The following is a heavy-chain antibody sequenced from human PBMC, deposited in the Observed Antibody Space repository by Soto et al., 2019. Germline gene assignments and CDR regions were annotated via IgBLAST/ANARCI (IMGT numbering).Heavy chain of an antibody. CDR1: GDSISTNNW. CDR3: GRRGGCDHYYYCGLDV. V-gene: IGHV4-4*02. J-gene: IGHJ6*02. CDR2: SYHSGNT. D-gene: IGHD5-12*01. Sequence: QVQLQESGPGLVKPSGTLSLTCAVSGDSISTNNWWSWVRQPPGKGVEWIGESYHSGNTNYNPSLERRVLIVVDKSKHQFPLKLSSLTAADTDVYYCGRRGGCDHYYYCGLDVWGQGTPVTVS.